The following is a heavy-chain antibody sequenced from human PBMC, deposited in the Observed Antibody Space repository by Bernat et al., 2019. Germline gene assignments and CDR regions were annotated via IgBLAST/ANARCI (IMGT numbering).Heavy chain of an antibody. CDR3: ARDILARRLDY. CDR1: GFTFRNHG. CDR2: IWYDGSNQ. J-gene: IGHJ4*02. Sequence: QVQLVESGGGGVQPGESLRLSCAASGFTFRNHGMHWVRQAPGKGLEWVAVIWYDGSNQYYADSVMGRFTISRDNSKNTLYLQMNNLRDNDTAIYYCARDILARRLDYWGQGVLVTVSS. D-gene: IGHD3-3*02. V-gene: IGHV3-33*01.